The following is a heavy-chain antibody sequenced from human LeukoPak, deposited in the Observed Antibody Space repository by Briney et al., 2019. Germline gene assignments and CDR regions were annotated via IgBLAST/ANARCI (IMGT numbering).Heavy chain of an antibody. CDR3: ARGYSGYDT. V-gene: IGHV4-59*01. J-gene: IGHJ5*02. Sequence: SETLSLTCTVSGGSISRYYWSWIRQPPGKGLEWIGYIYYSGSTNYNPSLKSRVTISVDTSKNQFSLKLGSVTAADTAVYYCARGYSGYDTWGQGTLVTVSS. CDR1: GGSISRYY. D-gene: IGHD5-12*01. CDR2: IYYSGST.